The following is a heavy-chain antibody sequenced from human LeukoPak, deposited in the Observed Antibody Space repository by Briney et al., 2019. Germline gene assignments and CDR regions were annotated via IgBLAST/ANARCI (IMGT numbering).Heavy chain of an antibody. V-gene: IGHV1-69*06. CDR3: ASGISDYGEYYYYGMDV. D-gene: IGHD4-17*01. J-gene: IGHJ6*04. CDR1: GGTFSSYA. CDR2: IIPIFGTA. Sequence: ASVKVSCKASGGTFSSYAISWVRQAPGQGLEWMGGIIPIFGTANYAQKFQGRVTITADKSTSTAYMELSSLRSEDTAVYYCASGISDYGEYYYYGMDVWGKGTTVTVSS.